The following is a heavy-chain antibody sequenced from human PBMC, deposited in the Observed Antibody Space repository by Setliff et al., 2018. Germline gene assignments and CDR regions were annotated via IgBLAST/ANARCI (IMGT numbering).Heavy chain of an antibody. J-gene: IGHJ6*02. Sequence: TFSSYAMSWVRQAPGKGLEWVALIWNDGSSKFYGDSVKGRFTISRDNSKNTLYLQMDSLRAEDTAVYYCARNWVTAQHYYYGMDVWGQGTTVTV. D-gene: IGHD2-21*02. V-gene: IGHV3-33*01. CDR1: TFSSYA. CDR3: ARNWVTAQHYYYGMDV. CDR2: IWNDGSSK.